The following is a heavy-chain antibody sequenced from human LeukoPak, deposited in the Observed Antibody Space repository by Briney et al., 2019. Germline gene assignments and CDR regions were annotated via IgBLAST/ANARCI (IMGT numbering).Heavy chain of an antibody. CDR3: ARGNPIYGDYLYYYYGMDV. Sequence: ASVKVSCKASGGTFISYAISWVRQAPGQGLEWMGRINPNSGGTNYAQKFQGGVTMTRDTSISTAYMELSRLRSDDTAVYYCARGNPIYGDYLYYYYGMDVWGQGTTVTVSS. V-gene: IGHV1-2*06. CDR2: INPNSGGT. D-gene: IGHD4-17*01. CDR1: GGTFISYA. J-gene: IGHJ6*02.